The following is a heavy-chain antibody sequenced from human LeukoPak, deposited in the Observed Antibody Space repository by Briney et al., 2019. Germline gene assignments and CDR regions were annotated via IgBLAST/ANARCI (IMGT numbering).Heavy chain of an antibody. D-gene: IGHD2-15*01. CDR3: ARGSSRCSGGSCYSDAAY. CDR2: IYYSWST. CDR1: GGSLSSYY. V-gene: IGHV4-59*08. Sequence: SETLSLICSVSGGSLSSYYWRWMRQPRGKGLEGIGYIYYSWSTNYNPSLKSRVTISVDTSKNQFSLKLSSVTAADTAVYYCARGSSRCSGGSCYSDAAYWGQGTLVTVSS. J-gene: IGHJ4*02.